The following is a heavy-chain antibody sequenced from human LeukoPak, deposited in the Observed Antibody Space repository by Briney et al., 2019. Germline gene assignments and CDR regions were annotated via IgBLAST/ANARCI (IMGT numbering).Heavy chain of an antibody. CDR1: GFIFRDYS. CDR3: AKVATVTTYALADY. D-gene: IGHD4-17*01. CDR2: TSTSSSTI. Sequence: GGSLRLSCVVSGFIFRDYSMNWVRQAPGKGLEWVSYTSTSSSTIYYADSVKGRFTISRDNSKNTLYLQMNSLRAEDTAIYYCAKVATVTTYALADYWGQGTLVTVSS. V-gene: IGHV3-48*01. J-gene: IGHJ4*02.